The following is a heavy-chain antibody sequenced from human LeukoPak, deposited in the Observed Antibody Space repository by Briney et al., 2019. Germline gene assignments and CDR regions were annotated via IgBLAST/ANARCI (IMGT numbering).Heavy chain of an antibody. Sequence: GASVKVSCKASGYTFSSYGISWVRQAPGQGLEWMGWISAYNGNTNYAQKLQGRVTMTTDTSTSTAYMELRSLRSDDTAVYYCARFHGVFTYYYDSSDYYPFDYWGQGTLVTVSS. D-gene: IGHD3-22*01. CDR2: ISAYNGNT. CDR1: GYTFSSYG. J-gene: IGHJ4*02. V-gene: IGHV1-18*04. CDR3: ARFHGVFTYYYDSSDYYPFDY.